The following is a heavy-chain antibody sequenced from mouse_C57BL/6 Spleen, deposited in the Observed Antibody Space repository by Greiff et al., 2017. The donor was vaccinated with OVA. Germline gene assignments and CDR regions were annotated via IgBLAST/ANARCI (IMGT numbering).Heavy chain of an antibody. V-gene: IGHV5-9*01. CDR1: GFTFSSYT. J-gene: IGHJ4*01. D-gene: IGHD2-5*01. CDR3: ATSYYSNYAYAMDY. Sequence: EVQLVESGGGLVKPGGSLKLSCAASGFTFSSYTMSWVRQTPEKRLEWVATISGGGGNTYYPDSVKGRFTISRDNAKNTLYLQMSSLRSEDTALYYCATSYYSNYAYAMDYWGQGTSVTVAS. CDR2: ISGGGGNT.